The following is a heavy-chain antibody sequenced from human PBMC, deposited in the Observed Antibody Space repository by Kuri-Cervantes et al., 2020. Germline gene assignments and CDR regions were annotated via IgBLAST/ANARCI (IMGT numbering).Heavy chain of an antibody. CDR1: GFTFSNAW. D-gene: IGHD1-26*01. Sequence: GESLKISCAASGFTFSNAWMSWVRQAPGKGLEWVAVISYDGSNKYYADSVKGRFTISRDNSKNTLYLQMNSLRAEDTAVYYCAKEIVGYSGYFDLWGRGTLVTVSS. CDR2: ISYDGSNK. V-gene: IGHV3-30*18. J-gene: IGHJ2*01. CDR3: AKEIVGYSGYFDL.